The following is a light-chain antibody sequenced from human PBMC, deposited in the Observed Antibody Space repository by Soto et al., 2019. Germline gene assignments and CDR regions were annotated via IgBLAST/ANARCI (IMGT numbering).Light chain of an antibody. V-gene: IGKV3D-7*01. CDR1: QSLKRTF. CDR2: RAS. J-gene: IGKJ1*01. Sequence: IILTQSPGTLSLSPGERATLSCRASQSLKRTFLAWYQHKPGQSPRLLIYRASTRATGVPARFSGSGSGTEFTLTISSLQSEDFTVYSCLQYHNLWAFGQGTKVDIK. CDR3: LQYHNLWA.